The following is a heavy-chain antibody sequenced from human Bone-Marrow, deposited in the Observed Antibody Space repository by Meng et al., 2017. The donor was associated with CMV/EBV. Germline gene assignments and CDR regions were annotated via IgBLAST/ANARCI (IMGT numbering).Heavy chain of an antibody. J-gene: IGHJ6*02. V-gene: IGHV4-34*01. CDR1: GGSFSGYY. Sequence: SETLSLTCAVYGGSFSGYYWSWIRQPPGKGLEWIGEINHSGSTYYNPSLKSRVTISVDTSKNQFSLKLSSVTAADTAIYYCARGSEERRVNEFWSRYYNYGLDVWGQGTTVTFSS. CDR3: ARGSEERRVNEFWSRYYNYGLDV. CDR2: INHSGST. D-gene: IGHD3-3*01.